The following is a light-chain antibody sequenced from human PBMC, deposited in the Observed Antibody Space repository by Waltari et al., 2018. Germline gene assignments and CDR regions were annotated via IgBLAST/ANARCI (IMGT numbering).Light chain of an antibody. CDR2: GAS. CDR3: QQYGSSPRT. J-gene: IGKJ1*01. CDR1: QSFSSSY. Sequence: EIVLTQSPGTLSLSPGERATLSCRASQSFSSSYLAWYQQKPGQAPRLLIYGASSRATGIPDRFSGSGSGTDFTLTIRRLEPEDFAVYYCQQYGSSPRTFGQGTKVEIK. V-gene: IGKV3-20*01.